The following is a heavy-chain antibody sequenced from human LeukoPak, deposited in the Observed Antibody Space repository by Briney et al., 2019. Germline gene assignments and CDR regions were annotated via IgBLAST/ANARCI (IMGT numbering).Heavy chain of an antibody. D-gene: IGHD1-26*01. CDR3: ARDGGRLYNFDY. V-gene: IGHV3-33*01. Sequence: GESLTLSCAASGFTFSSYGMHWVRQPPGKGLEWVAVIWYDGSNKLYADSVRGRFTISRDNSENTLSLQMDSPRAEDTAVYYCARDGGRLYNFDYWGQGTLVTVSS. CDR2: IWYDGSNK. CDR1: GFTFSSYG. J-gene: IGHJ4*02.